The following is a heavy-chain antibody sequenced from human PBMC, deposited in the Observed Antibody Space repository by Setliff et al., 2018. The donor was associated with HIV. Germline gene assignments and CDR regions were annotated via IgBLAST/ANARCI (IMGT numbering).Heavy chain of an antibody. J-gene: IGHJ4*02. Sequence: SETLSLTCTVSGASITSGSFYWSWIRQPAGKGLEWIGRVYTSGTTNYNPSLKSRVTISVDTSRNQFSLKLTSVTAADTALYFCARLGDSGYDFRGYFDYWGQGKLVTVSS. CDR1: GASITSGSFY. CDR2: VYTSGTT. CDR3: ARLGDSGYDFRGYFDY. D-gene: IGHD5-12*01. V-gene: IGHV4-61*02.